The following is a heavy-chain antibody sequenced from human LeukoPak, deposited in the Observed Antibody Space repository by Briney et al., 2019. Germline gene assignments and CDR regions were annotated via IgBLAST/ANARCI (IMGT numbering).Heavy chain of an antibody. J-gene: IGHJ4*02. CDR3: AKGYTSDSTMIVVDATPFDY. V-gene: IGHV3-23*01. CDR1: GFTFSSYA. D-gene: IGHD3-22*01. CDR2: ISGSGGST. Sequence: GGSLRLSCAASGFTFSSYAMSWVRQAPGKGLEWVSAISGSGGSTYYADSVKGRFTISRDNSKNTLYLQMSSLRAEDTAVYYCAKGYTSDSTMIVVDATPFDYWGQGTLVTVSS.